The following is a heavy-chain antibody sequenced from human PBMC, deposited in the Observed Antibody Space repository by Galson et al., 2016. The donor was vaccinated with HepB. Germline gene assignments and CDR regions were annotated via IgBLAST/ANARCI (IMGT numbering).Heavy chain of an antibody. J-gene: IGHJ4*02. V-gene: IGHV5-51*01. CDR1: GYRFTSYW. CDR2: LYPGDSDT. D-gene: IGHD4-23*01. Sequence: QSGAEVKKPGESLKISCKGSGYRFTSYWIDWVRQMPGKGLEWMGVLYPGDSDTRYSPSFQGQVTISADKSISTAYLQWSSLKASDTAIYYCARRAGTGGGYGGLYYWGQGTLVTVSS. CDR3: ARRAGTGGGYGGLYY.